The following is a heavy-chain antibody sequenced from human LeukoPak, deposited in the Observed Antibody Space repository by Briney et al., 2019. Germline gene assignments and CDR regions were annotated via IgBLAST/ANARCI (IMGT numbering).Heavy chain of an antibody. CDR1: GFPFSTSW. Sequence: GGSLRLSCAASGFPFSTSWLHWVRQAPGKGLVWVSRISGDGGSTEYADSVKGRFAISRDNAKNTLYLQMNSLRAGDTAVYYCAARFRDGLDIWGQGTMVTVSS. J-gene: IGHJ3*02. CDR2: ISGDGGST. V-gene: IGHV3-74*01. CDR3: AARFRDGLDI.